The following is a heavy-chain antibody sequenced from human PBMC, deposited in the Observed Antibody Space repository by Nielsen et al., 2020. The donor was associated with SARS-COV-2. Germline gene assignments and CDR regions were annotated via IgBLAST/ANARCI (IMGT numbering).Heavy chain of an antibody. D-gene: IGHD6-13*01. CDR2: INHSGST. Sequence: SETLSLTCAVYGGSFSGYYWSWIRQPPGKGLEWIGEINHSGSTNYNPSLKSRVTISVDTSKNQFSLKLSSVTAADTAVYYCARGFLAAAGTGLGYFQHGGQGTLVTVSS. CDR1: GGSFSGYY. V-gene: IGHV4-34*01. J-gene: IGHJ1*01. CDR3: ARGFLAAAGTGLGYFQH.